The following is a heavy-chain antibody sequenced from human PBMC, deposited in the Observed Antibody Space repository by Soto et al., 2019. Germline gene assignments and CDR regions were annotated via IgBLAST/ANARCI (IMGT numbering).Heavy chain of an antibody. V-gene: IGHV3-48*01. J-gene: IGHJ4*02. CDR2: IASSSSTI. Sequence: EVRLVESGGGSVQPGGSLRLSCAASGITFSSNGMNWVRQAPGKGLEWVSYIASSSSTIHYADSVKGRFTISRDNAKNSLYLQMDILRVDDTAVYYCARGMGIAAAGRYDYWGQGILVTVSS. D-gene: IGHD6-13*01. CDR3: ARGMGIAAAGRYDY. CDR1: GITFSSNG.